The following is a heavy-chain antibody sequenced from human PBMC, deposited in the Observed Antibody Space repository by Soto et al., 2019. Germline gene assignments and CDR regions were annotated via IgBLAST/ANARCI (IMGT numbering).Heavy chain of an antibody. J-gene: IGHJ6*02. CDR2: VIPIFGIG. V-gene: IGHV1-69*01. Sequence: QVQLVQSGAEVKKPGSSVKVSCKASGGTFNRYAISWVRQAPGQGLEWMGGVIPIFGIGNDAQRFQGRVAITADESTGTAYMELGSLRSEVTGVYYCARSAITLFGVVSIPPHYCSDMDVWGQGTTVTVSS. D-gene: IGHD3-3*01. CDR3: ARSAITLFGVVSIPPHYCSDMDV. CDR1: GGTFNRYA.